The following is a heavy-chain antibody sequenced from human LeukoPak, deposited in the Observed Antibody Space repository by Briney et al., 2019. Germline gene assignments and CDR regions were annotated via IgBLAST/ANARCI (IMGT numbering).Heavy chain of an antibody. J-gene: IGHJ6*02. CDR1: GGSFSGYY. D-gene: IGHD3-22*01. CDR2: INHSGST. Sequence: PSETLSLTCAVYGGSFSGYYWSWIRQPPGKGLEWIGEINHSGSTNYNPSLKSRVTISVDTSKNQFSLKLSSVTAADTAVYYCARGVRYYDSSGYSYYYYGMDVWGQGTTVTVSS. V-gene: IGHV4-34*01. CDR3: ARGVRYYDSSGYSYYYYGMDV.